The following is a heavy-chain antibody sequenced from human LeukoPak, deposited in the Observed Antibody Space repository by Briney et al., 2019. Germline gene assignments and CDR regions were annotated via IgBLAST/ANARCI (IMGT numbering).Heavy chain of an antibody. D-gene: IGHD2-15*01. Sequence: GGSLRLSCAASGCTFSSYAMSWVRQAPGKGLEWVSAISGSGCSTYYAYSVKGRFTLSRDNSKNTLYLQMNSLRAEDTAVYYCAKVGYCSGGSCYSVVLFAFDIWGQGTMVTVSS. CDR3: AKVGYCSGGSCYSVVLFAFDI. V-gene: IGHV3-23*01. CDR1: GCTFSSYA. CDR2: ISGSGCST. J-gene: IGHJ3*02.